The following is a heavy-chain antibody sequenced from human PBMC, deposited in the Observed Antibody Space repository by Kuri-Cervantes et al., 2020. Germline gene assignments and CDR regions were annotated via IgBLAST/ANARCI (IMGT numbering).Heavy chain of an antibody. CDR2: ITDGAANA. D-gene: IGHD6-6*01. Sequence: GGSLRLSCAASGFTFTAYTMTWVRQAPGKGLEWVSSITDGAANAYYADSVRGRFTISRDNPKSTVHLQMNNLRAKDTAVYYCARGRNIAARPSGWYFDLWGRGTLVTVSS. J-gene: IGHJ2*01. V-gene: IGHV3-23*01. CDR3: ARGRNIAARPSGWYFDL. CDR1: GFTFTAYT.